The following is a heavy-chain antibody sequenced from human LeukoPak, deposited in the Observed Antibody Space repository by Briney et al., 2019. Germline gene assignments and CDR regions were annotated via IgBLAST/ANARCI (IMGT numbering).Heavy chain of an antibody. CDR3: ASVGSGSFDS. CDR1: GGYISTYY. V-gene: IGHV4-59*01. Sequence: PSETLSLTCTVSGGYISTYYWGWIRQPPGKGLEWIGYSYNSGSTYCNPSLKTRVTISVDTSKNQFSLKLTSVTAADTAVYYCASVGSGSFDSWGQGTLVTVSS. D-gene: IGHD6-19*01. CDR2: SYNSGST. J-gene: IGHJ4*02.